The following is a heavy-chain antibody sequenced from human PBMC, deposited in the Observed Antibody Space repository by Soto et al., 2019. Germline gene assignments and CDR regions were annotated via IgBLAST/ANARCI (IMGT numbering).Heavy chain of an antibody. D-gene: IGHD6-13*01. CDR1: GFSFSSYA. CDR3: ARDRERDAWYEDY. V-gene: IGHV3-23*01. Sequence: GGSLRLSCVAYGFSFSSYAMNWVRQAPGKGLEWVSVISGRDGSTYYADSVKGRFTISRDNSKNTLYLEMNSLRAEDTAVYYCARDRERDAWYEDYWGQGILVTV. CDR2: ISGRDGST. J-gene: IGHJ4*02.